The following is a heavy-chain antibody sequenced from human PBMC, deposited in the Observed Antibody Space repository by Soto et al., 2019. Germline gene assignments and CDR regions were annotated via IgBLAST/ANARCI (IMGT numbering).Heavy chain of an antibody. J-gene: IGHJ4*02. D-gene: IGHD2-15*01. CDR1: GFPLSDHY. V-gene: IGHV3-72*01. CDR2: TRNKANSYTT. Sequence: RRLSCAASGFPLSDHYMDWVRQTPGKGLEWIGRTRNKANSYTTEYAASVQGRFIISRDDSKNSLYLQMDSLKTEDTAVYYCARDRCSGGSCFIDYWGQGTLVTVSS. CDR3: ARDRCSGGSCFIDY.